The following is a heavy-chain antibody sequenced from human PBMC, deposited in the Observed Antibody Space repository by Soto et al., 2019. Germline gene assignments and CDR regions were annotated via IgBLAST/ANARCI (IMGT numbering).Heavy chain of an antibody. V-gene: IGHV1-8*01. CDR3: ARWYRPFHGFDP. J-gene: IGHJ5*02. CDR2: MNPNSGNT. CDR1: GYTFTSYD. Sequence: QVQLVQSGAEVKKPGASVKVSCKASGYTFTSYDINWVRQATGQGLVWMGWMNPNSGNTGYAQKFQGRVTMTRNTSISTAYMELSSLRSEDTAVYYCARWYRPFHGFDPWGQGTLVTVSS. D-gene: IGHD6-13*01.